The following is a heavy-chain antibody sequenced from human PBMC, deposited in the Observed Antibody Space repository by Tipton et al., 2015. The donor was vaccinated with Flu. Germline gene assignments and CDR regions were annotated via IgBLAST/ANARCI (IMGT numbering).Heavy chain of an antibody. J-gene: IGHJ4*02. CDR2: IFYSGLT. V-gene: IGHV4-59*01. Sequence: TLSLTCTVSGGSINYYYWSWIRQPPGKGLEWIGYIFYSGLTNYNPSLKSRVTMSVDTSKNQFSLKLNSVTTADTAVYYCARRLISSVNYYSLDYWGQGTPVTVSS. CDR1: GGSINYYY. D-gene: IGHD1-26*01. CDR3: ARRLISSVNYYSLDY.